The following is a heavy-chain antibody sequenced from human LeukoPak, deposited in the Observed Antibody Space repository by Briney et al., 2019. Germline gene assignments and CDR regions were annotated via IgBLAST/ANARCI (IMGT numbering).Heavy chain of an antibody. CDR1: GFTFSSYA. Sequence: PGGSLRLSCAASGFTFSSYAMHWVRQAPGKGLEWVAVISYDGSNKYYADSVKGRFTISRDNSKNTLYLQMNSLRAEDTAVYYCARGLGSKRIAAGSVDYWGQGTLVTVSS. V-gene: IGHV3-30-3*01. CDR3: ARGLGSKRIAAGSVDY. J-gene: IGHJ4*02. CDR2: ISYDGSNK. D-gene: IGHD6-13*01.